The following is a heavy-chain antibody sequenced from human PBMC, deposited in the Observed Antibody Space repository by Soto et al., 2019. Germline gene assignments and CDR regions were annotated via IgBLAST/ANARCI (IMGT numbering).Heavy chain of an antibody. J-gene: IGHJ6*02. V-gene: IGHV4-59*01. Sequence: PSETLSLTCTVSGGSISSYYWGWIRQPPGKGLEWIGYIYYSGSTNYNPSLKSRVTISVDTSKNQFSLKLSSVTAADTAVYYCARTPVRDYYYYYGMDVWGQGTTVTVSS. CDR2: IYYSGST. CDR1: GGSISSYY. D-gene: IGHD4-17*01. CDR3: ARTPVRDYYYYYGMDV.